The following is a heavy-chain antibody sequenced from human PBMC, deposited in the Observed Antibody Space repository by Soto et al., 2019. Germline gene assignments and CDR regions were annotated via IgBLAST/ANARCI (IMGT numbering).Heavy chain of an antibody. J-gene: IGHJ5*02. CDR2: IHYSGAS. D-gene: IGHD2-21*01. V-gene: IGHV4-39*01. Sequence: SETLSLTCSVSGDSISSSSQYWGWIRQPPGKGLEWIGSIHYSGASYYNPSLKSRVTIFVDTSKNQLSLKLSSVTAADTAVYYCARHWIAGSSIPWGQGTLVTVSS. CDR1: GDSISSSSQY. CDR3: ARHWIAGSSIP.